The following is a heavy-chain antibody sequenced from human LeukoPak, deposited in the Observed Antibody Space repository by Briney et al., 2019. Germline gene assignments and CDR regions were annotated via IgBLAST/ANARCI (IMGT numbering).Heavy chain of an antibody. V-gene: IGHV4-4*09. J-gene: IGHJ4*02. CDR3: ARVRGVFGAFGGFDY. CDR2: IYTSGSA. D-gene: IGHD3-3*01. CDR1: GGSISSYY. Sequence: PSETLSLTCTVSGGSISSYYWSWIRQPPGKGQEWIGYIYTSGSANYNPSLKSRVTISVDTSKNQFSLKLSSVTAADTAVYYCARVRGVFGAFGGFDYWGQGTLVTVSS.